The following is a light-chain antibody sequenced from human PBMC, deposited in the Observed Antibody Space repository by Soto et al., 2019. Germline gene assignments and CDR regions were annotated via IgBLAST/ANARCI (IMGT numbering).Light chain of an antibody. Sequence: QSALTQPASVSGSPGQSITISCTGTSSDVGSYNLVSWYQQHPGKAPKLMIYEDSKRPSGVSNRFFGSKSVNTASLTISGLQAEDEADYFCCSYALGSTLVFGGGTKVTVL. CDR3: CSYALGSTLV. CDR2: EDS. J-gene: IGLJ3*02. V-gene: IGLV2-23*01. CDR1: SSDVGSYNL.